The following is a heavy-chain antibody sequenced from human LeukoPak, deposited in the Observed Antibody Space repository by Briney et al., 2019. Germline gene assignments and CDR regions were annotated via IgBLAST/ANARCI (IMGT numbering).Heavy chain of an antibody. CDR2: ISSSGSTI. J-gene: IGHJ4*02. D-gene: IGHD2-15*01. Sequence: SGGSLRLSCAASGFTFSSYEMNWVRQAPGKGLEWVSYISSSGSTIYYADSVKGRFTISRDNAKNSLYLQMNSLRAEDTAVYYCARVVAGSSGELDYWGQGTLVTVSS. V-gene: IGHV3-48*03. CDR1: GFTFSSYE. CDR3: ARVVAGSSGELDY.